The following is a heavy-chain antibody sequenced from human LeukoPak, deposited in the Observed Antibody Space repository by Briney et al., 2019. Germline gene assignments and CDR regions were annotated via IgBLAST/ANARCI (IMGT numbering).Heavy chain of an antibody. CDR2: ISSSGSTI. CDR1: GFTVSSNY. CDR3: ARYSSEGSGWYGGYYYYGMDV. J-gene: IGHJ6*02. Sequence: PGGSLTLSCAASGFTVSSNYMSWARQAPGKGLEWVSYISSSGSTIYYADSVKGRFTISRDNAKNSLYLQMNSLRAEDTAVYYCARYSSEGSGWYGGYYYYGMDVWGQGTTVTVSS. V-gene: IGHV3-11*04. D-gene: IGHD6-19*01.